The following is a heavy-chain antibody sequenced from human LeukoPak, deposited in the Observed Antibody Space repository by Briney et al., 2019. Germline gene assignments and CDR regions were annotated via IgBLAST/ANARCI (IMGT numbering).Heavy chain of an antibody. CDR3: AKSLVVVPAAIYYYYYMDV. D-gene: IGHD2-2*01. Sequence: GGSLRLSCAASGVTFSIYAMSSGRQAPGKRLEWGSAICGSGGSTYYADSVKGRFTISRDNSKNTLYLQMNSLRAEDTAVYYCAKSLVVVPAAIYYYYYMDVWGKGTTVTVSS. CDR1: GVTFSIYA. CDR2: ICGSGGST. J-gene: IGHJ6*03. V-gene: IGHV3-23*01.